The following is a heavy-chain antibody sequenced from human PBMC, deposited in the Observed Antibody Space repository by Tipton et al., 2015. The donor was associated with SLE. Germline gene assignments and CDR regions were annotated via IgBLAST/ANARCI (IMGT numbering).Heavy chain of an antibody. CDR1: GGSISSYY. CDR2: IYYSGST. CDR3: ARDIDDSRAFDI. V-gene: IGHV4-59*12. Sequence: TLSLTCTVSGGSISSYYWSWIRQPPGKGLEWIGYIYYSGSTNYNPSLKSRVTISVDTSKNQFSLKLSSVTAADTAVYYCARDIDDSRAFDIWGQGTMVTVSS. J-gene: IGHJ3*02. D-gene: IGHD3-22*01.